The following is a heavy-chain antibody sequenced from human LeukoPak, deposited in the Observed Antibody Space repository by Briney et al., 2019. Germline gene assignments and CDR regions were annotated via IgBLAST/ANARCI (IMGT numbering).Heavy chain of an antibody. V-gene: IGHV4-31*03. CDR3: ARTLGDHLAHYYYYGMDV. D-gene: IGHD1-14*01. CDR1: GGSINNGGYY. Sequence: SQTLSLTCTVSGGSINNGGYYWSWIRQHPGKGLEWIGYIYYSGSSYYNPSLRSRVTISVDTSKNHFSLKLSPVTAADTAVYYCARTLGDHLAHYYYYGMDVWGQGTTVTVS. CDR2: IYYSGSS. J-gene: IGHJ6*02.